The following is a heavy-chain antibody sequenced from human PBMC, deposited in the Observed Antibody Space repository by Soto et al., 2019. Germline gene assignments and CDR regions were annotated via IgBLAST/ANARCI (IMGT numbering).Heavy chain of an antibody. J-gene: IGHJ6*02. Sequence: LRLSCAASGFTVSTNYMSWIRQAPGKWLEWVSGTSGSGGTTYYADSVKGRFTISRDNSKNTVYLQMNSLRAEDTAVYYCEKDLGYCSSPGYYDFSAMDVWGQVNTVTVSS. V-gene: IGHV3-23*01. CDR1: GFTVSTNY. CDR3: EKDLGYCSSPGYYDFSAMDV. CDR2: TSGSGGTT. D-gene: IGHD2-2*01.